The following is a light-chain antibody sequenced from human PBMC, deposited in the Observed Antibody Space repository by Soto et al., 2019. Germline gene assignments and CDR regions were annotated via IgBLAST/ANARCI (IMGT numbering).Light chain of an antibody. Sequence: DIQMTQSPSTLSASVGDRVTITCRASQSISSWLAWYQQKPGKAPKLLIYKASSLESGVPSRFSGSGSGTEFTLTISSLQPDYFATYYCQQYNSYSGYTFGQGTKLEIK. J-gene: IGKJ2*01. CDR3: QQYNSYSGYT. CDR2: KAS. CDR1: QSISSW. V-gene: IGKV1-5*03.